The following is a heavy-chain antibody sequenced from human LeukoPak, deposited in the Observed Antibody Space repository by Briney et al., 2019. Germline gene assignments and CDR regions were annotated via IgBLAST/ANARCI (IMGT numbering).Heavy chain of an antibody. J-gene: IGHJ4*02. CDR2: ISAYNGNT. V-gene: IGHV1-18*01. Sequence: ASVKVSCKASGYTFTSYGISWVRQAPGQGLEWMGWISAYNGNTNYAQKLQGRVTMTTDASTSTAYMELRSLRSDDTAVYYCARYTGNYYDSSGLSVWGQGTLVTVSS. CDR1: GYTFTSYG. D-gene: IGHD3-22*01. CDR3: ARYTGNYYDSSGLSV.